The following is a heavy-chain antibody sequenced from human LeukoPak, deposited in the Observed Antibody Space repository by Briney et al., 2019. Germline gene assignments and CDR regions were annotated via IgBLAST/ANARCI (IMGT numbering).Heavy chain of an antibody. CDR2: ITDNGNSR. J-gene: IGHJ3*02. V-gene: IGHV3-11*01. CDR3: AKTTTGTHAFDI. Sequence: PGGSLRLSCAASGFTFSDYYMSWIRQTPGKGLEWLAFITDNGNSRKYADSVTGRFTISRDNAKNSVFLQMNSLRAEDSGVYYCAKTTTGTHAFDIWGQGTMVTVSS. D-gene: IGHD1-1*01. CDR1: GFTFSDYY.